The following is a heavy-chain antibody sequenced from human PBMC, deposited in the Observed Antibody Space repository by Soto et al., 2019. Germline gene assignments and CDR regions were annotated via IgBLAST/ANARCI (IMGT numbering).Heavy chain of an antibody. CDR2: ISSSGSTI. CDR1: GFTFSDYY. V-gene: IGHV3-11*01. J-gene: IGHJ6*03. D-gene: IGHD6-6*01. Sequence: QVQLVESGGGLVKPGGSLRLSCAASGFTFSDYYMSWIRQAPGKGLEWVSYISSSGSTIYYADSVKGRFTTSRDNAKNSLYLQMNSLRAEDTAVYYCARALASMAYYYYYMDVWGKGTTVTVSS. CDR3: ARALASMAYYYYYMDV.